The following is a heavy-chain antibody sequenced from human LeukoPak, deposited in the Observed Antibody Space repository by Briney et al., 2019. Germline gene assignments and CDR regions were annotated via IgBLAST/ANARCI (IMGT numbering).Heavy chain of an antibody. CDR3: ARDLEAANTYYFDY. D-gene: IGHD6-13*01. Sequence: GGSLRLSCAASRFTPSSTYMSWVRQAPGKGLEWVSNISIAVTTYYAASAKGRFTISRDNSKNTVYLQVNSLRDEDTAAYYCARDLEAANTYYFDYWGQGTMVTVSS. CDR1: RFTPSSTY. J-gene: IGHJ4*02. CDR2: ISIAVTT. V-gene: IGHV3-66*01.